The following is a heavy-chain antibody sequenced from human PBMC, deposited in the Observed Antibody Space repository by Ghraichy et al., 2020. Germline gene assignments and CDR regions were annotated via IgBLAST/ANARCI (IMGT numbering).Heavy chain of an antibody. J-gene: IGHJ3*02. CDR1: GFTFSSYA. CDR3: AKDGYSSGWYGYDAFDI. D-gene: IGHD6-19*01. Sequence: LSLTCAASGFTFSSYAMSWVRQAPGKGLEWVSTISGSGGSTYNADSVKGRFTISRDNSKNTLYLQMNSLRAEDTAVYYCAKDGYSSGWYGYDAFDIWGQGTMVTVSS. CDR2: ISGSGGST. V-gene: IGHV3-23*01.